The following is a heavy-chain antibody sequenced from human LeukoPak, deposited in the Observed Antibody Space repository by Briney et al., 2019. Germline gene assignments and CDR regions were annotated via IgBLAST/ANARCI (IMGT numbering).Heavy chain of an antibody. Sequence: GASVKVSCKASGYTFTGYYMHWVRQAPGQGLEWMGWINPNSGGTNYAQKFQGRVTMTEDTSTDTAYMELSSLRSEDTAVYYCATGSPERWLVARPIDYWGQGTLVTVSS. CDR3: ATGSPERWLVARPIDY. J-gene: IGHJ4*02. V-gene: IGHV1-2*02. CDR2: INPNSGGT. D-gene: IGHD6-19*01. CDR1: GYTFTGYY.